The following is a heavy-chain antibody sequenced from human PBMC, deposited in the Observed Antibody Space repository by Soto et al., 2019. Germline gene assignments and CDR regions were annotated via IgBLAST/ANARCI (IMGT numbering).Heavy chain of an antibody. Sequence: GASVKCSCTTSGNSLTSYGIAWVRQAPGQGLEWMGWITTYNGGKIKYAEKIQGRVTLNLDTSTSTAHMELWSLRSDDTAVYYCARFDWKTATLFHLDCWGHG. CDR1: GNSLTSYG. J-gene: IGHJ4*01. D-gene: IGHD3-9*01. CDR3: ARFDWKTATLFHLDC. CDR2: ITTYNGGKI. V-gene: IGHV1-18*01.